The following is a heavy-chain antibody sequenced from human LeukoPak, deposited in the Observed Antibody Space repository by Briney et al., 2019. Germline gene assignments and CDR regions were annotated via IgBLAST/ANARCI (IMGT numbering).Heavy chain of an antibody. V-gene: IGHV3-21*01. J-gene: IGHJ6*04. CDR2: ISSSSSYI. CDR3: AELGITMIGGV. D-gene: IGHD3-10*02. CDR1: GFNFGDYG. Sequence: GGSLRLSCAASGFNFGDYGMSWVRQVPGKGLEWVSSISSSSSYIYYADSVKGRFTISRDNARNSLYLQMNSLRAEDTAVYYCAELGITMIGGVWGKGTTVTISS.